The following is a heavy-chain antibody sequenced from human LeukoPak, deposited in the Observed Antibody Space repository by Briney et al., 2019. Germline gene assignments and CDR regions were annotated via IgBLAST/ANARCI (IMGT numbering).Heavy chain of an antibody. CDR2: INPSGGST. Sequence: ASVKVSCKASGYTFTSYYMHWVRQAPGQGLEWTGIINPSGGSTSYAQKFQGRVTMTRDTSTSTVYMELSSLRSEGTAVYYCARDGSTAMAPQPLDYWGQGTLVTVSS. D-gene: IGHD5-18*01. CDR1: GYTFTSYY. J-gene: IGHJ4*02. CDR3: ARDGSTAMAPQPLDY. V-gene: IGHV1-46*01.